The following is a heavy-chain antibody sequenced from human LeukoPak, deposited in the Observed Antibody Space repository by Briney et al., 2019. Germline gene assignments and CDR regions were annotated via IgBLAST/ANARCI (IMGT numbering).Heavy chain of an antibody. CDR3: ARLYSSSSGLFDS. Sequence: SGPALVQPTQTLTLTCTFSGFSLTTSGMCVNWIRQPPGKALEWLARIDWDDAKFYSTSLKTRLTISKDTSKNQVVLTMTNMDPVDTATYYCARLYSSSSGLFDSWGQGTLVTVSS. V-gene: IGHV2-70*17. CDR1: GFSLTTSGMC. CDR2: IDWDDAK. J-gene: IGHJ4*02. D-gene: IGHD6-6*01.